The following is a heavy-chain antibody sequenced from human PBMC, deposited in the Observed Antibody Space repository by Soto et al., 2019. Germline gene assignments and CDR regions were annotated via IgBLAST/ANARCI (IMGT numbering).Heavy chain of an antibody. J-gene: IGHJ4*02. CDR3: TRISLVGATGGQYFDY. CDR2: IKNKANSYTT. V-gene: IGHV3-72*01. D-gene: IGHD1-26*01. Sequence: EVQLVESGGGLVKPGGSLRLSCAASGFIFSDHYMDWVRQAPGKGLEWVGRIKNKANSYTTEYAASVKVRFTISGDDSKYSLYLQMNSLKTEDTAVYYCTRISLVGATGGQYFDYWGQGTLLTVSS. CDR1: GFIFSDHY.